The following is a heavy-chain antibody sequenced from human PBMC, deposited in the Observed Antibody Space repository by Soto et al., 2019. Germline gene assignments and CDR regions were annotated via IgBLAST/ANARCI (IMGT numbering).Heavy chain of an antibody. J-gene: IGHJ6*02. CDR3: ARSRTGTPYGGMDV. CDR2: IHSGGDT. Sequence: EVQLVESGGDLVQPGGSLRLSCAASGFAVSSNYMTWVRQAPGKGLEWVSVIHSGGDTHYADSVRGRFTISRDNSKNTLSLQMNSLRAEDTAVYYCARSRTGTPYGGMDVWGQGTTVTVS. D-gene: IGHD1-7*01. V-gene: IGHV3-66*01. CDR1: GFAVSSNY.